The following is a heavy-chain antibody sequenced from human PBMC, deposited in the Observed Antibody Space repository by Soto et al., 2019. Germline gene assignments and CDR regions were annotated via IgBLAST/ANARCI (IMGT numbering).Heavy chain of an antibody. Sequence: GGSLRLSCAASGFIFSNYVMSWVRQAPGKGLEWVSVISGIGGSTYYANSVKGRFTISRDNSKNTLYLQMNSLRAEDTAVYYWAKGSYERFLEWTYYYMDVWGKGTTVTVSS. D-gene: IGHD3-3*01. CDR2: ISGIGGST. CDR3: AKGSYERFLEWTYYYMDV. V-gene: IGHV3-23*01. CDR1: GFIFSNYV. J-gene: IGHJ6*03.